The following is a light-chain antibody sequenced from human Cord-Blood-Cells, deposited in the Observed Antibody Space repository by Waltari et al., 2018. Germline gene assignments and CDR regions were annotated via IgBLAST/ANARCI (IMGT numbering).Light chain of an antibody. J-gene: IGLJ3*02. Sequence: SALTQPASVSRSPGQSLTISCTGTSRDVGRYNLVSWYQQHPGKAPKLMIYEGSKRPSGVSNRFSGSKSGNTASLTISGLQAEDEADYYCCSYAGSSTWVFGGGTKLTVL. CDR3: CSYAGSSTWV. CDR2: EGS. CDR1: SRDVGRYNL. V-gene: IGLV2-23*01.